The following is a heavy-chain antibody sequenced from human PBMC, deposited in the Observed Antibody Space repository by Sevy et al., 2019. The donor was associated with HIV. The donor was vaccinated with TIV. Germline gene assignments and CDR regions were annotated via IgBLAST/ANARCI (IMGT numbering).Heavy chain of an antibody. CDR3: AWSFNWYYDILTGYRPGRYGMDV. V-gene: IGHV1-69*13. Sequence: ASVKVSCKASGGTFSSYAISWVRQAPGQGLEWMGGIIPIFGTANYAQKFQGRVTITADESTSTAYMGLSSLRSEDTAVYYCAWSFNWYYDILTGYRPGRYGMDVWGQGTTVTVS. CDR2: IIPIFGTA. D-gene: IGHD3-9*01. CDR1: GGTFSSYA. J-gene: IGHJ6*02.